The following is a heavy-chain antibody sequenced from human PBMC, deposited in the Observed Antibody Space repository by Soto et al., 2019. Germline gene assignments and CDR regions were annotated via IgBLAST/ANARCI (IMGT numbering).Heavy chain of an antibody. CDR1: GFTFSSYA. V-gene: IGHV3-30-3*01. CDR3: ARRVSGWSPIDY. CDR2: ISYDGSNK. D-gene: IGHD6-19*01. Sequence: QVQLVESGGGVVQPGRSLRLSCAAYGFTFSSYAMHWVRQAPGKGLEWVAVISYDGSNKYYADSVKGRFTISRDNSKNTLYLQMNSLRAEDTAVYYCARRVSGWSPIDYWGQGTLVTVSS. J-gene: IGHJ4*02.